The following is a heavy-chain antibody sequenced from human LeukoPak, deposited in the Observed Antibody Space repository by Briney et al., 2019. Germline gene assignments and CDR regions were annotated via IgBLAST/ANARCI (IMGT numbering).Heavy chain of an antibody. CDR2: ISAYNGNT. V-gene: IGHV1-18*01. CDR1: GYTFNSYG. J-gene: IGHJ4*02. Sequence: ASVKVSCKASGYTFNSYGISWVRQAPGHGLEWMGWISAYNGNTNYAQKLQRRVTMTTDTSTSTAYMERRSLRSDDTAVYYCARGHGSYGDYGFDYWGQGTLVTVSS. D-gene: IGHD4-17*01. CDR3: ARGHGSYGDYGFDY.